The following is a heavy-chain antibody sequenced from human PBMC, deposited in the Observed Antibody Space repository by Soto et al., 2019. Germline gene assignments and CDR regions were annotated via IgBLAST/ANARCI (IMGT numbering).Heavy chain of an antibody. CDR1: GFTFSSYA. J-gene: IGHJ4*02. Sequence: GGSLSLSCAASGFTFSSYAMSWVRQAPGKGLEWVSAISGSGGSTYYADSVKGRFTISRDNSKNTLYLQMNSLRAEDTAVYYCAKVPYNWNDVEYYFDYWGQGTLVTVSS. CDR2: ISGSGGST. CDR3: AKVPYNWNDVEYYFDY. D-gene: IGHD1-20*01. V-gene: IGHV3-23*01.